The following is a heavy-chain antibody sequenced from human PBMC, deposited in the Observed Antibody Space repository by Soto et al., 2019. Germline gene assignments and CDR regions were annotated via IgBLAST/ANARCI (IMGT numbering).Heavy chain of an antibody. J-gene: IGHJ4*02. CDR1: GGSISSSRYY. D-gene: IGHD3-22*01. Sequence: QMQLQESGPGLVKPSETLSLTCTVSGGSISSSRYYWGWIRQPPGQGLEWLGTIYSLGNTYYNPSLKSRFTSSVDKSKSQLFLKLSAVTAPDTAVYYCARQIYDSSGDYYAYWGEGTLVTVSS. CDR3: ARQIYDSSGDYYAY. CDR2: IYSLGNT. V-gene: IGHV4-39*01.